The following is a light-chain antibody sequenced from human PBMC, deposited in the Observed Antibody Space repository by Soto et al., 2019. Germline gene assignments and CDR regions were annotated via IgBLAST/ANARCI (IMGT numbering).Light chain of an antibody. V-gene: IGKV3-20*01. CDR3: QQYGSWCT. CDR2: GAS. CDR1: QSVSSSY. Sequence: EIVLTQSPGTLSLSPGERATLSCRASQSVSSSYLAWYQQKPGQAPRLLIYGASIRATGIPDRFSGSGSGTDFTLTISRLEPEDFAVYYCQQYGSWCTFGQGTKVEIK. J-gene: IGKJ1*01.